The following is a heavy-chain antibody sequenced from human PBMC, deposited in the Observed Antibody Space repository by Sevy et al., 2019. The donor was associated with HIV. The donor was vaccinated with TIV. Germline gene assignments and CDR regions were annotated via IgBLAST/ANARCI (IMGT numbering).Heavy chain of an antibody. CDR3: ARERLRGNCGGDCYSEGPNGEYFQH. J-gene: IGHJ1*01. CDR1: GGTFSSYA. CDR2: IIPILGIA. V-gene: IGHV1-69*10. Sequence: ASVKVSCKASGGTFSSYAISWVRQAPGQGLEWMGGIIPILGIANYAQKFQGRVTITADKSTSTAYMELSSLRSEDTAVYYCARERLRGNCGGDCYSEGPNGEYFQHWGQGTLVTVSS. D-gene: IGHD2-21*01.